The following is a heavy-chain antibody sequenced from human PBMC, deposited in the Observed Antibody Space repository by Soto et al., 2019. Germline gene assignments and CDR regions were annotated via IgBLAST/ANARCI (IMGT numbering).Heavy chain of an antibody. J-gene: IGHJ4*02. Sequence: SLRLSCAASGFTFSSYGMHWVRQAPGKGLEWVAVISYDGSNEYYADSVKGRFTISRDNSKNTLYLQMNSLRAEDTAVYYCAKPDIVVVPAASFDYWGQGTLVTVSS. CDR2: ISYDGSNE. CDR1: GFTFSSYG. V-gene: IGHV3-30*18. CDR3: AKPDIVVVPAASFDY. D-gene: IGHD2-2*01.